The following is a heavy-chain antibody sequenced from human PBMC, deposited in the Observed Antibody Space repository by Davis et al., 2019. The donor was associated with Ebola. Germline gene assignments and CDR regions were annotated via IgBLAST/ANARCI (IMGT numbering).Heavy chain of an antibody. D-gene: IGHD1-1*01. CDR3: AREVLHAFDI. CDR1: GGSVSSGSYY. J-gene: IGHJ3*02. CDR2: IYYSGST. V-gene: IGHV4-61*01. Sequence: SETLSLTCTVSGGSVSSGSYYWTWIRQPPGKGLEWIGYIYYSGSTNYNPSLKSRVTISVDTSKNQFSLKLSSVTAADTAVYYCAREVLHAFDIWGQGTMVTVSS.